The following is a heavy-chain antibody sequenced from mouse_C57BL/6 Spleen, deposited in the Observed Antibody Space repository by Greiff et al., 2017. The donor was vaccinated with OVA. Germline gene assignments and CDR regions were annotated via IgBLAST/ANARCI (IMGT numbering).Heavy chain of an antibody. Sequence: EVKLMESGPGLVKPSQSLSLTCSVTGYSITSGYYWNWIRQFPGNKLEWMGYISYDGSNNYNPSLKNRISITRDTSKNQFFLKLNSVTTEDTATYYCAREGIYYGNYAAMDYWGQGTSVTVSS. CDR3: AREGIYYGNYAAMDY. D-gene: IGHD2-1*01. V-gene: IGHV3-6*01. J-gene: IGHJ4*01. CDR1: GYSITSGYY. CDR2: ISYDGSN.